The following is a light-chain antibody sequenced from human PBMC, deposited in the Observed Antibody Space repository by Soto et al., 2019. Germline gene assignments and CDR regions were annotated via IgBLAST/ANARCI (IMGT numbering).Light chain of an antibody. V-gene: IGKV2-28*01. Sequence: DIVMTQSPLSLPVTPGEPASISCRSSQSLLHSNGYNYLDWYLRKPGQSPQLLIYLGSNRASGVPDRFSGSGSGTDSTLKISRVEAEDVGVYYCMQTLQAPYTFGQGTKLEIK. J-gene: IGKJ2*01. CDR3: MQTLQAPYT. CDR2: LGS. CDR1: QSLLHSNGYNY.